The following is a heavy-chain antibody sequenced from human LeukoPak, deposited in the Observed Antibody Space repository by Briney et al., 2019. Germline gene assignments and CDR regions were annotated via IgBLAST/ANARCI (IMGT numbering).Heavy chain of an antibody. D-gene: IGHD6-13*01. Sequence: GASVKVSCKASGYTFTGYYMHWVRQAPGQGLEWMGWINPNSGGTNYAQKFQGRVTMTRDTSISTAYMELSRLRSDDTAVYYCARDSSSWGNYGMDVWGHGTTVTVSS. CDR1: GYTFTGYY. V-gene: IGHV1-2*02. J-gene: IGHJ6*02. CDR3: ARDSSSWGNYGMDV. CDR2: INPNSGGT.